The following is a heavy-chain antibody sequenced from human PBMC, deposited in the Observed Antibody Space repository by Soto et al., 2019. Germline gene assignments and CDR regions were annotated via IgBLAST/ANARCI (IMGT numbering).Heavy chain of an antibody. D-gene: IGHD3-16*01. CDR1: GGTFSSYT. Sequence: QVQLVQSGAEVKKPGSSVKVSCKASGGTFSSYTISWVRQAPGQGLEWMGRIIPILGIANYAQKFQGRVTITADKSTITAYMELSSLRAEDTAVYYCAREGARGSYFDYWGQGTLVTVSS. J-gene: IGHJ4*02. V-gene: IGHV1-69*08. CDR3: AREGARGSYFDY. CDR2: IIPILGIA.